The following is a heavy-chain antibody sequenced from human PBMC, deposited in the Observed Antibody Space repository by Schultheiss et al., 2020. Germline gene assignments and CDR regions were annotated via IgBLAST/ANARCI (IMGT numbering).Heavy chain of an antibody. Sequence: GGSLRLSCAASGFTFGDYAMHWVRQAPGKGLEWVSGISWNSGSIGYADSVKGRFTISRDNAKNSLYLQMNSLRAEDTALYYCAKVSYDSSGYYGPLDYWGQGTLVTVSS. CDR3: AKVSYDSSGYYGPLDY. CDR2: ISWNSGSI. V-gene: IGHV3-9*01. CDR1: GFTFGDYA. D-gene: IGHD3-22*01. J-gene: IGHJ4*02.